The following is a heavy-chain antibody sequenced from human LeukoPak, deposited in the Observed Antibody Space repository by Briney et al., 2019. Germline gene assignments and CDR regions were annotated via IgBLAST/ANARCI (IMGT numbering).Heavy chain of an antibody. V-gene: IGHV3-30*14. J-gene: IGHJ4*02. CDR2: ISFDGNNK. CDR3: ARDRGVATMDD. CDR1: GFTFSSYA. D-gene: IGHD5-12*01. Sequence: GGSLRLSCAASGFTFSSYAMHWVRQGPGKGLEWVAVISFDGNNKYYADSVKGRFTISRDNSKTTLSLQMNSLRPEDTAVYYCARDRGVATMDDWGQGTLVTVSS.